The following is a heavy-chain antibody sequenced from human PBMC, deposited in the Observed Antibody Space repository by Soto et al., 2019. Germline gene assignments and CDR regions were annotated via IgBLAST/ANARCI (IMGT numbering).Heavy chain of an antibody. V-gene: IGHV3-21*01. J-gene: IGHJ4*02. CDR2: ISSSSSYI. D-gene: IGHD6-13*01. CDR3: ARDREQLVKAIDY. CDR1: GFTFSSYS. Sequence: GGSLRVSCAASGFTFSSYSMNWVRQARGKGLEWVSSISSSSSYIYSAHSVKGRFTTSRDNAKNSLYLQMNSLRAEDTAVYYCARDREQLVKAIDYRGQGTLVTVSS.